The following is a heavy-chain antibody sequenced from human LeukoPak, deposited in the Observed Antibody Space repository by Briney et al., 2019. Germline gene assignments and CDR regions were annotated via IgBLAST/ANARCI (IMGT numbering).Heavy chain of an antibody. CDR2: IYHSGST. CDR1: GYSISSGYY. CDR3: ARAPNYYDSSGYYEMSRRGNWFDP. J-gene: IGHJ5*02. V-gene: IGHV4-38-2*02. D-gene: IGHD3-22*01. Sequence: SETLSLTCTVSGYSISSGYYWGWIRQPPGKGLEWIGSIYHSGSTYYNPSLKSRVTISVDTSKNQYSLKLSSVTAADTAVYYYARAPNYYDSSGYYEMSRRGNWFDPWGQGTLVTVSS.